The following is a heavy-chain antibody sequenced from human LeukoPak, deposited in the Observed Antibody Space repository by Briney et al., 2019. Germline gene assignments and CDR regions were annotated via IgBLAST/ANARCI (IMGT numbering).Heavy chain of an antibody. Sequence: SETLSLTCAVYGGSFSGYYWSWIRQPPGKGLEWIGEINHSGSTNYNPSLKSRVTISVDTSKNRFSLKLSSVTAADTAVYYCATGGGEAPDCWGQGTLVTVSS. CDR1: GGSFSGYY. CDR3: ATGGGEAPDC. CDR2: INHSGST. V-gene: IGHV4-34*01. J-gene: IGHJ4*02. D-gene: IGHD4-17*01.